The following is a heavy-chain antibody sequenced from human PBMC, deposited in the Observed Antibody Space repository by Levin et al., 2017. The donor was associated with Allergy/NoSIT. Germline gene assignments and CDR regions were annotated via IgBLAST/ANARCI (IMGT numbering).Heavy chain of an antibody. V-gene: IGHV1-18*01. CDR3: AKFGKRTMGDFWSGYPQYYYYGMDV. CDR1: GYTFTSYG. D-gene: IGHD3-3*01. Sequence: ASVKVSCKASGYTFTSYGISWVRQAPGQGLEWMGWISAYNGNTNYAQKLQGRVTMTTDTSTSTAYMELRSLRSDDTAVYYCAKFGKRTMGDFWSGYPQYYYYGMDVWGQGTTVTVSS. J-gene: IGHJ6*02. CDR2: ISAYNGNT.